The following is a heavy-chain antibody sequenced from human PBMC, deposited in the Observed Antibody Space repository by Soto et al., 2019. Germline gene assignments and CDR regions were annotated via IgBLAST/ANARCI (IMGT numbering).Heavy chain of an antibody. V-gene: IGHV3-15*01. Sequence: EVQLVESGGGSVNPGGSVRLSCAASGFTFTDAWMKWVRQVPGEGLEWVGHVKSQIDGGTTDSAAALDGRVTISRDDSKNMVYLQMNRLRTDDTAVYYCATGSARFDFWGQGTLVTVSS. CDR3: ATGSARFDF. D-gene: IGHD6-6*01. CDR2: VKSQIDGGTT. J-gene: IGHJ5*01. CDR1: GFTFTDAW.